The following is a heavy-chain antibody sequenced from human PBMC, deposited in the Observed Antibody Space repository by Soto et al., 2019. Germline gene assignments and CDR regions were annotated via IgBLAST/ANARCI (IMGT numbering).Heavy chain of an antibody. CDR1: GFTFSSYA. D-gene: IGHD3-3*01. J-gene: IGHJ5*02. V-gene: IGHV3-23*01. CDR3: ANLLYDFWSGYYWFDP. CDR2: ISGSGGST. Sequence: PGGSLRLSCAASGFTFSSYAMSWVRQAPGKGLEWVSAISGSGGSTYYADSVKGRFTISRDNSKNTLYLQMNSLRAEDTAVYYCANLLYDFWSGYYWFDPWGQGTLVTVSS.